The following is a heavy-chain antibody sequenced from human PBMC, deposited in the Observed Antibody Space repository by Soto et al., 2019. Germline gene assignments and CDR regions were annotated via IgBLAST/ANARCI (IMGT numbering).Heavy chain of an antibody. V-gene: IGHV4-59*08. CDR1: GGSISSYY. CDR2: IYYSGST. CDR3: ARQENYDILTGYYYFDY. Sequence: SETLSLTCTVSGGSISSYYWSWIRQPPGKGLEWIGYIYYSGSTNYNPSLKSRFTISVDTSKNHFSLKLSSVTAADTAVYYCARQENYDILTGYYYFDYWGQGTLVTVSS. J-gene: IGHJ4*02. D-gene: IGHD3-9*01.